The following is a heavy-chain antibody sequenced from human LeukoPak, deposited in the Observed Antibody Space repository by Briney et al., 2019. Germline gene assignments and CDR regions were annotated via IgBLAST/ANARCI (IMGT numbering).Heavy chain of an antibody. J-gene: IGHJ5*02. Sequence: SVKVSCKASGGTFSSYAISWVRQAPGQGLEWMGGIIPNFGTANYAQKFQGRVTITADESTSTAYMELSSLRSEDTAVYYCARHRGILRFLEWSFNWFDPWGQGTLVTVSS. CDR3: ARHRGILRFLEWSFNWFDP. V-gene: IGHV1-69*13. D-gene: IGHD3-3*01. CDR1: GGTFSSYA. CDR2: IIPNFGTA.